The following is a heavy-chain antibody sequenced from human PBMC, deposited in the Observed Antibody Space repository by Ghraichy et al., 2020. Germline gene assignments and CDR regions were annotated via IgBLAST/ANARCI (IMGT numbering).Heavy chain of an antibody. CDR3: ARDLGSGWYFDY. CDR1: GFIFSGYW. J-gene: IGHJ4*02. V-gene: IGHV3-7*01. D-gene: IGHD6-19*01. CDR2: IKKDGSEK. Sequence: GESMNISCAASGFIFSGYWMSWVRQAPGKGQEWVANIKKDGSEKYYVDSVKGRFTISRDNAKNSLYLQMNSLRAEDTAVYYCARDLGSGWYFDYWGQGTLVTVSS.